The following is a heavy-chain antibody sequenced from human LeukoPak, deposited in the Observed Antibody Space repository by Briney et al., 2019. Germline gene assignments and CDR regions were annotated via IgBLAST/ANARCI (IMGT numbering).Heavy chain of an antibody. CDR3: ARVRSIVVVPAASEVGFDY. Sequence: SVKVSCKASGGTFSSYAISWVRQAPGQGLEWMGRIIPIFGIANYAQKFQGRVTITADKSTSTAYMELSSLRSEDTAVYYCARVRSIVVVPAASEVGFDYWGQGTLVTVSS. CDR2: IIPIFGIA. J-gene: IGHJ4*02. D-gene: IGHD2-2*01. V-gene: IGHV1-69*04. CDR1: GGTFSSYA.